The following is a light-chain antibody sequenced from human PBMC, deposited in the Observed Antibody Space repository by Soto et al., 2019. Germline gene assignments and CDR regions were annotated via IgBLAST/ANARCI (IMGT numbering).Light chain of an antibody. Sequence: DIQMTQSPSTLSASVGDTVTITFRASQSISSWLAWYQQKPGKAPKLLIYRASTLQSGVPSRFSASGSGTEFILTISSLQPDDFATYYCQLYNTYSGTFGQGTKVDI. V-gene: IGKV1-5*03. J-gene: IGKJ1*01. CDR1: QSISSW. CDR2: RAS. CDR3: QLYNTYSGT.